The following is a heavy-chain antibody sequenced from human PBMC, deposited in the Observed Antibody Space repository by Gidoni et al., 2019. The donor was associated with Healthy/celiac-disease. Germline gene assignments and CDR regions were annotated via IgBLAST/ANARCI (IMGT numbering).Heavy chain of an antibody. D-gene: IGHD3-9*01. Sequence: EVQLVESGGGLVQPGGSLRLSCAASGFPFRSYWMSWVRQAPGKGLEWVANIKQDGSEKYYVDSVKGRFTISRDNAKNSLYLQMNSLRAEDTAVYYCARDTYYDILTGFDYWGQGTLVTVSS. CDR3: ARDTYYDILTGFDY. V-gene: IGHV3-7*04. CDR1: GFPFRSYW. J-gene: IGHJ4*02. CDR2: IKQDGSEK.